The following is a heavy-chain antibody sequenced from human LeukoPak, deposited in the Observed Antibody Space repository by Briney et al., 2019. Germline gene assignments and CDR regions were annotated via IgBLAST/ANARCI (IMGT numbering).Heavy chain of an antibody. Sequence: KPSETLSLTCTVSGGSISSYYWSWIRQPPGKGLEWIGYIYYSGSTNYNPSLKSRVTISVDTSKNQFSLKLSSVTAADTAVYYCARGRITMVRGVIIDYWGQGTLVTVSS. J-gene: IGHJ4*02. CDR1: GGSISSYY. V-gene: IGHV4-59*12. CDR2: IYYSGST. CDR3: ARGRITMVRGVIIDY. D-gene: IGHD3-10*01.